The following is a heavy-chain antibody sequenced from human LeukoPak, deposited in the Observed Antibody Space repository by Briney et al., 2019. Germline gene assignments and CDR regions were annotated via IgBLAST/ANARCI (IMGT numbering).Heavy chain of an antibody. V-gene: IGHV4-34*01. D-gene: IGHD1-26*01. CDR2: INHSGST. CDR1: GGSFSGYY. Sequence: SETLSLTCAVYGGSFSGYYWSWIRQPPGKGLEWIGEINHSGSTNYNPSLKSRVTISVDTSKNQFSLKLSSVTAADTAVYYCARHLSPSNIVGAVDWFDPWGQGTLVTVSS. J-gene: IGHJ5*02. CDR3: ARHLSPSNIVGAVDWFDP.